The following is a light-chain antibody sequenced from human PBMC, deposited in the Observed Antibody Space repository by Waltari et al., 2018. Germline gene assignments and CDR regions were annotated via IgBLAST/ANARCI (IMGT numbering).Light chain of an antibody. CDR2: ATS. J-gene: IGKJ3*01. Sequence: EIVLTQSPDTLSLSPGERATLSCRASQSVSSSSLAWYQQKPGQAPRPLIYATSSRATGIPDRFSGSLSGTDFTLTISRLEPEDFAVYYCQQYGSSPLTFGPGTKVDIK. CDR1: QSVSSSS. CDR3: QQYGSSPLT. V-gene: IGKV3-20*01.